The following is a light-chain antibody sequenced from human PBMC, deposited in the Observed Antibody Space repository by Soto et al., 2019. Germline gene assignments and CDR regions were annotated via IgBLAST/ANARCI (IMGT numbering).Light chain of an antibody. CDR3: SSYTSSSTWV. Sequence: QSALTQPASVSGSPGQSITISCTGTSSDVGGYNYVSWYHQHPGKAPKLMIYEVSNRPSGVSNRFSGSKSGNTASLTISGLQAEDEADYYCSSYTSSSTWVFGGGTQLTVL. J-gene: IGLJ3*02. CDR2: EVS. V-gene: IGLV2-14*01. CDR1: SSDVGGYNY.